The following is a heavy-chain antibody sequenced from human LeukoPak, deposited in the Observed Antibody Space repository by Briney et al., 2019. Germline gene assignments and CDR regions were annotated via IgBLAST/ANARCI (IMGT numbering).Heavy chain of an antibody. V-gene: IGHV1-2*02. CDR1: GYTFTGYY. J-gene: IGHJ6*03. CDR3: ARSLHSSGWYSRVYYYYMDA. D-gene: IGHD6-19*01. Sequence: ASVKVSCQASGYTFTGYYMHWVRQAPGQGLEWMGWINPNSGGTNYAQKFQGRVTMTRDTSISTAYMELSRLRSDDTAVYYCARSLHSSGWYSRVYYYYMDAWGKGTTVTISS. CDR2: INPNSGGT.